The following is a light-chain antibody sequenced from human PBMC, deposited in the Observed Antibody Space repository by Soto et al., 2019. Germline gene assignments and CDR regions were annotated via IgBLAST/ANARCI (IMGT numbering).Light chain of an antibody. V-gene: IGLV2-11*01. CDR2: DVS. J-gene: IGLJ1*01. CDR3: CSYAGRYSYV. CDR1: TSDIGRYDY. Sequence: QSALTQPRSVSGSPGQSVTISCTGTTSDIGRYDYVSWYQQHPGKAPKLMIYDVSERPSGVPGRFSGSKSGNTASLTISGLQADDEADYYCCSYAGRYSYVFGTGTKLTVL.